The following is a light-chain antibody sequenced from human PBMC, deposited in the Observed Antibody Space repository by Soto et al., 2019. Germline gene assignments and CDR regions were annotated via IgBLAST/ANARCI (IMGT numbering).Light chain of an antibody. CDR1: RSIATY. J-gene: IGKJ5*01. CDR3: QQSFSTPT. V-gene: IGKV1-39*01. Sequence: DIQMTQSPSYLSASEGDRVTITCQASRSIATYLNWYRQKPGKAPELLIYSASKLQSGVQSRFSDSGSGTDFTLTISGLQSEDFASYYCQQSFSTPTFGQGTRVDIK. CDR2: SAS.